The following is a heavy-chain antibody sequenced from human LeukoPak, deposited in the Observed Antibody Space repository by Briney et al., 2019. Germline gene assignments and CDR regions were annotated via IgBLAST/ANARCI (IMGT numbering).Heavy chain of an antibody. J-gene: IGHJ4*02. D-gene: IGHD3-10*01. CDR2: ISSNGGGT. V-gene: IGHV3-64D*06. CDR1: GFTFSSYA. CDR3: VKGRSGSYYTDPYFDY. Sequence: GGSLRLSCAASGFTFSSYAMHWVRQAPGKGLEYVSAISSNGGGTYYADSVKGRFTISRDNSKNTLYLQMSSLRAEDTAVYYCVKGRSGSYYTDPYFDYWGQGTLVTVSS.